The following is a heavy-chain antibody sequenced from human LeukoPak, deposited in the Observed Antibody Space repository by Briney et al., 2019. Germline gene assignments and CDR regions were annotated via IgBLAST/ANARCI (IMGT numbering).Heavy chain of an antibody. D-gene: IGHD5-18*01. J-gene: IGHJ4*02. CDR2: TYYRSKWYS. CDR3: ARDPKNGYNYGFDY. CDR1: GDSVSSNSAA. Sequence: SQTLSLTCAISGDSVSSNSAAWNWIRQSPSRGLEWLGRTYYRSKWYSDHAVSVKSRITITPDTSKNQYSLPLNSVTPEDTAVYYCARDPKNGYNYGFDYSGQGTLVTVSS. V-gene: IGHV6-1*01.